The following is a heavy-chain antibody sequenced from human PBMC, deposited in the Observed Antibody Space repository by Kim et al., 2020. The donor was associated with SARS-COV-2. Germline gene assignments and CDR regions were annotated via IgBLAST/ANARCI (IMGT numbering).Heavy chain of an antibody. CDR1: RASINTYSYY. Sequence: SETLSLTCTVSRASINTYSYYWGWIRQSPGRGLEWIGSVFITGSAYRNPDLESRVTLSVDTSKNQFSLNLTSVTAADTAIYYCTRHLHSSSWLFDFWGQGTVVTVS. CDR2: VFITGSA. J-gene: IGHJ4*02. V-gene: IGHV4-39*01. CDR3: TRHLHSSSWLFDF. D-gene: IGHD6-13*01.